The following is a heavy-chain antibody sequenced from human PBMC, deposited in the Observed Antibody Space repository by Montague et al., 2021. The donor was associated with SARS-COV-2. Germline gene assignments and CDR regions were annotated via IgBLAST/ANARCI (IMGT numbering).Heavy chain of an antibody. J-gene: IGHJ4*02. D-gene: IGHD3-10*01. CDR3: ARGATFGEWDY. Sequence: HSGSTNYNTSLKSRVTISVDKSKTQFSLKLSSVTAADTAVYYCARGATFGEWDYWGQGTLVTVS. V-gene: IGHV4-4*02. CDR2: HSGST.